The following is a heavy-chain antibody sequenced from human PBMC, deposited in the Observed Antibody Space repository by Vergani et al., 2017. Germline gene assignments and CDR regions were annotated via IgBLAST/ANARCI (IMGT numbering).Heavy chain of an antibody. Sequence: EVQLLESGGGLVQPGGSLRLSCAASGFTVSSYAMSWVRQAPGKGLEWVSAISGSGGSTYYADSVKGRFTISRDNSKNTLYLQMNSLRAEDTAVYYGAKDPNIVVVPAADLVGDLDIWGKGTMVTVSS. D-gene: IGHD2-2*01. CDR3: AKDPNIVVVPAADLVGDLDI. V-gene: IGHV3-23*01. CDR2: ISGSGGST. CDR1: GFTVSSYA. J-gene: IGHJ3*02.